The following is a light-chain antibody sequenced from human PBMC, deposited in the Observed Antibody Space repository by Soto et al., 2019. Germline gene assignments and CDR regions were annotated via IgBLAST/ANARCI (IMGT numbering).Light chain of an antibody. CDR1: NIGSKS. Sequence: SSELTQPPSVSVAPGKTARITCGGNNIGSKSVHWYQQKPGQAPVLVIYYDSDRPSGIPERFSGSNSGNTATLTISRVEAGDEADYYCQVWDSSSDHLYVFGTGTSSPS. J-gene: IGLJ1*01. CDR2: YDS. CDR3: QVWDSSSDHLYV. V-gene: IGLV3-21*04.